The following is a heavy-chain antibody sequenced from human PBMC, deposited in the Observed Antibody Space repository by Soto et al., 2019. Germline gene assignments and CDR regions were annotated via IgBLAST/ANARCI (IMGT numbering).Heavy chain of an antibody. D-gene: IGHD3-3*01. CDR2: IIPILGIA. Sequence: QVQLVQSGAEVKKPGSSVKVSCKASGGTFSSYTISWVRQAPGQGLEWMGRIIPILGIANYAQRFQGRVTITADKSTSTAYMELSSLRSEDTAVYYCARTLSGSGYTFDIWGQGTMVTVSS. V-gene: IGHV1-69*02. CDR1: GGTFSSYT. J-gene: IGHJ3*02. CDR3: ARTLSGSGYTFDI.